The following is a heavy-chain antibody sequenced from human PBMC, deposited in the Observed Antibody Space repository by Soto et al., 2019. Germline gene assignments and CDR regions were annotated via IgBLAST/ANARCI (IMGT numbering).Heavy chain of an antibody. CDR2: TYYRSKWSS. CDR3: SRSVGRPYSYYGMDV. Sequence: SQTLSLTCAISVDSVSSDSAAWNWIRQSPSIGLEWLGRTYYRSKWSSDYAASVKNRITFSADTSKNQFSLQLNSVTPEDTAVYFFSRSVGRPYSYYGMDVWGQGTTVTVSS. V-gene: IGHV6-1*01. J-gene: IGHJ6*02. CDR1: VDSVSSDSAA. D-gene: IGHD2-15*01.